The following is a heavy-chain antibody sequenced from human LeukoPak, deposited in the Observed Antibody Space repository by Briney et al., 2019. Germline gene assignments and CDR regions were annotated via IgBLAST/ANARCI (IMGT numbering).Heavy chain of an antibody. J-gene: IGHJ4*02. CDR3: ARDSHDSSGYYYFDY. V-gene: IGHV1-69*06. D-gene: IGHD3-22*01. CDR1: GGTFSSYA. CDR2: IIPIFGTA. Sequence: ASAKVSCKASGGTFSSYAISWVRQAPGQGLEWMGGIIPIFGTANYAQKFQGRVTITADKSTSTAYMELSSLRSEDTAVYYCARDSHDSSGYYYFDYWGQGTLVTVSS.